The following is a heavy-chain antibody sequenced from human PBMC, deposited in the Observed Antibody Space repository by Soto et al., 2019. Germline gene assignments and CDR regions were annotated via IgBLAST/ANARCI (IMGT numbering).Heavy chain of an antibody. CDR2: IKQDGSEK. J-gene: IGHJ4*02. CDR3: AREFSTIFDY. D-gene: IGHD2-2*01. V-gene: IGHV3-7*05. Sequence: EVQLVESGGGLVQPGGSLRLSCAASGFTFSSYWMSWVRQAPGKGLEWVANIKQDGSEKYYVDSVKGRFTISRDNAKNSXXXXXXXXXXXXXAVYYCAREFSTIFDYWGQGTLVTVSS. CDR1: GFTFSSYW.